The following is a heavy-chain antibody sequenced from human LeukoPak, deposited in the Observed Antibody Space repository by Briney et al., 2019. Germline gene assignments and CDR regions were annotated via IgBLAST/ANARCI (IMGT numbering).Heavy chain of an antibody. CDR3: ARIGGLVSYYDFWSGYPPNWFDP. J-gene: IGHJ5*02. V-gene: IGHV4-59*01. D-gene: IGHD3-3*01. CDR2: IYYSGST. CDR1: GGSISSYY. Sequence: PSETLSLTCTVSGGSISSYYWSWIRQPPGKGLEWIGYIYYSGSTNYNPSLKSRVTTSVDTSKNQFSLKLSSVTAADTAVYYCARIGGLVSYYDFWSGYPPNWFDPWGQGTLVTVSS.